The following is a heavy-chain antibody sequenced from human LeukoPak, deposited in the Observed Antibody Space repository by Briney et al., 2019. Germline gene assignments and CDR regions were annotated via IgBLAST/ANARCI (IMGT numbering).Heavy chain of an antibody. CDR1: GGSFSSSSYY. CDR3: ARIDGGHHLSPFDY. Sequence: SETLSLTCTVSGGSFSSSSYYWGWIRQPPGKGLEWIGSFYYSGSTYYNPSLKSRVTISVDTSKNQFSLKLSSVTAAGTAIYYCARIDGGHHLSPFDYWGQGTLVTVSS. J-gene: IGHJ4*02. D-gene: IGHD4-23*01. V-gene: IGHV4-39*01. CDR2: FYYSGST.